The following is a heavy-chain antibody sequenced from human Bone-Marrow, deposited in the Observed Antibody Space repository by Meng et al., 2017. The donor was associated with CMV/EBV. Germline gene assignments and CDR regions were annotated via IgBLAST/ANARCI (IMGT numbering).Heavy chain of an antibody. V-gene: IGHV1-46*01. CDR2: INPSGGST. Sequence: ASVKVSCKASGYTFTSYAMNWVRQAPGQGLEWMGIINPSGGSTSYAQKFQGRVTMTRDTSTSTVYMELSSLRSEDTAVYYCARRATLGPHIVGATKAPFGYWGQGTLVTVSS. J-gene: IGHJ4*02. D-gene: IGHD1-26*01. CDR1: GYTFTSYA. CDR3: ARRATLGPHIVGATKAPFGY.